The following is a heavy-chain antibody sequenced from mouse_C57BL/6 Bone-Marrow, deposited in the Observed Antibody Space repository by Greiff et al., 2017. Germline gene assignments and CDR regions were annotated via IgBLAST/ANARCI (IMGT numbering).Heavy chain of an antibody. Sequence: QVQLQQPGAELVKPGASVKLSCKASGYTFTSYWMHWVKQRPGQGLEWIGMIHPNSGSTNYNEKFKSKATLTVDKSSSTAYMQLSSLTSEDSAVYYCARKSGPVSGYFDVWGTGTTVTVSS. J-gene: IGHJ1*03. CDR1: GYTFTSYW. CDR2: IHPNSGST. D-gene: IGHD1-3*01. V-gene: IGHV1-64*01. CDR3: ARKSGPVSGYFDV.